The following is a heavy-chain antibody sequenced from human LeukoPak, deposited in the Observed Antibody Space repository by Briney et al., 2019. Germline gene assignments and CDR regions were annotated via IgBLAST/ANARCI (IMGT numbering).Heavy chain of an antibody. V-gene: IGHV1-69*04. D-gene: IGHD3-10*01. CDR1: GGTFSIYA. Sequence: GSSVKVSCKASGGTFSIYAISWVRQAPGQGLQWMGRIIPILGITNYAQNLHGRVTITADKSTSTAYMELSSLRSEDTAVYYCASRLSGSGTYYRKEDSYSYYMDVWGHGTTVTVSS. CDR2: IIPILGIT. CDR3: ASRLSGSGTYYRKEDSYSYYMDV. J-gene: IGHJ6*02.